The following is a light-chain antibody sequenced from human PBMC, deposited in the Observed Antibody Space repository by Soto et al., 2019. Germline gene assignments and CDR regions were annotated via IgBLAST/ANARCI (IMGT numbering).Light chain of an antibody. CDR1: SSDVGRYNY. CDR2: EVT. V-gene: IGLV2-8*01. CDR3: SSYAGSNTYV. Sequence: QSALPQPPSASGSPGQSVTISCAGTSSDVGRYNYVSWYQQHPGKAPKLMIYEVTKRPSGVPDRFSGSKSGNTASLTVSGLQAEDEADYYCSSYAGSNTYVFGTGTKLTVL. J-gene: IGLJ1*01.